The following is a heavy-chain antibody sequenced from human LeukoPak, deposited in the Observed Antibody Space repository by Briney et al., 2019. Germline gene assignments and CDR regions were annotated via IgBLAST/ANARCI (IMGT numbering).Heavy chain of an antibody. D-gene: IGHD6-13*01. CDR1: GFTFSTYG. Sequence: GGSLRLSCAASGFTFSTYGMNWVRQAPGKGLEWVSAISGSGGSTYYADSVKGRFTISRDNSKNTLYLQMNSLRAEDTAVYYCAKVGGSSSWTFDYWGQGTLVTVSS. J-gene: IGHJ4*02. CDR3: AKVGGSSSWTFDY. CDR2: ISGSGGST. V-gene: IGHV3-23*01.